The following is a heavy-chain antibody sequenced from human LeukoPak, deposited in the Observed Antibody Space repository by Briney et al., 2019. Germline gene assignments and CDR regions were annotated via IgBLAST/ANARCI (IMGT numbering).Heavy chain of an antibody. J-gene: IGHJ5*02. CDR1: GFTFSSYW. V-gene: IGHV3-7*01. CDR2: VKQDGSEK. Sequence: GGSLRLSCAASGFTFSSYWMSWVRQAPGKGLEWVANVKQDGSEKYYVDSVKGRFTISRDNAKNSLYLEMNSLRAEDTAVYFCARKVLRGNWFDPWGQGTLVTVSS. CDR3: ARKVLRGNWFDP.